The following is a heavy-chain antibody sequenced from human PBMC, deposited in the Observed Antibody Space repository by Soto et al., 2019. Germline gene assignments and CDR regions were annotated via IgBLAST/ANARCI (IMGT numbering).Heavy chain of an antibody. V-gene: IGHV1-18*01. J-gene: IGHJ6*02. CDR3: ARDIGWNDVSVGYYYYGMDV. D-gene: IGHD1-1*01. CDR1: GYTFTSYG. Sequence: GASVKVSCKASGYTFTSYGISWVRQAPGQGLEWMGWISAYNGNTNYAQKLQGRVTMTTDTSTSTAYMELRSLRSDDTAGYYCARDIGWNDVSVGYYYYGMDVWGQGTTVTVSS. CDR2: ISAYNGNT.